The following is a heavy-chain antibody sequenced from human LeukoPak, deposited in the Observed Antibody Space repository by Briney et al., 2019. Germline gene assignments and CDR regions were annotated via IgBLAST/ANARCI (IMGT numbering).Heavy chain of an antibody. V-gene: IGHV1-69*01. CDR2: IIPIFGTE. D-gene: IGHD1-26*01. CDR1: GGTFSSYA. CDR3: ARHRDSGSPIGYYYTDV. J-gene: IGHJ6*03. Sequence: VASVKVSCKASGGTFSSYASSWVRQAPGQGLEWMGGIIPIFGTENYAQKFQGRVTISADESTSTAYMELSNLRSEDTAVYYCARHRDSGSPIGYYYTDVWGKATTVTVSS.